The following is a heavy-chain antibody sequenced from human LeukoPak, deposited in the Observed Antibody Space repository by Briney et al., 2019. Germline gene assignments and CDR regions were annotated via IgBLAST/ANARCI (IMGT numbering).Heavy chain of an antibody. V-gene: IGHV1-24*01. CDR1: GYTLTELS. D-gene: IGHD2-21*01. CDR2: FDPEDGET. J-gene: IGHJ4*02. CDR3: ATGLVNWGRSRSSARDY. Sequence: ASVKVSCKVSGYTLTELSMHWVRQAPGKGLEWMGGFDPEDGETIYAQKFQGRVTMTEDTSTDTAYMELSSLRSEDTAVYYCATGLVNWGRSRSSARDYWGQGTLVTVSS.